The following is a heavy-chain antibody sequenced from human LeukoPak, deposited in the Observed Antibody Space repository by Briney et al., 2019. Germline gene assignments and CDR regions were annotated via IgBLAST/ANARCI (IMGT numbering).Heavy chain of an antibody. CDR2: INHSGST. J-gene: IGHJ4*02. CDR3: ARFAAMVTLDY. V-gene: IGHV4-34*01. Sequence: SETLSLTCAVCGGSFSGYYWSWIRQPPGKGLEWIGEINHSGSTNYNPSLKSRVTISVDTSKNQFSLKLSSVTAADTAVYYCARFAAMVTLDYWGQGTLVTVSS. CDR1: GGSFSGYY. D-gene: IGHD5-18*01.